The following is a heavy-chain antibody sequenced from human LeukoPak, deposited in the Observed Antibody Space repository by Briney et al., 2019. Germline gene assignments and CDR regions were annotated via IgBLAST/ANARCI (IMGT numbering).Heavy chain of an antibody. J-gene: IGHJ5*02. CDR1: GGSISSYY. Sequence: SETLSLTCTVSGGSISSYYWSWIRQPAGKGLEWIGHMYTSGSTNYNPSLTSRVTMSIDTSKNEFSLTMTSVTAADTAVYYCARQKTPVTSFDPWGQGTLVTVSS. CDR3: ARQKTPVTSFDP. V-gene: IGHV4-4*07. CDR2: MYTSGST.